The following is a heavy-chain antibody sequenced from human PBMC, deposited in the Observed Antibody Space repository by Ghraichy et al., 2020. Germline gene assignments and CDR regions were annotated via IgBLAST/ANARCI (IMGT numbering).Heavy chain of an antibody. V-gene: IGHV3-7*03. CDR1: GFSFSNYW. CDR2: INQDGSVT. Sequence: GGSRRLSCAASGFSFSNYWMSWVRQAPGKGLEWVANINQDGSVTSHVGSVRGRFTISRDNAKNSLYLQMNSLGAADTAVYFCARDPIRNSLDFWGQGTLVTVSS. D-gene: IGHD3-3*02. CDR3: ARDPIRNSLDF. J-gene: IGHJ4*02.